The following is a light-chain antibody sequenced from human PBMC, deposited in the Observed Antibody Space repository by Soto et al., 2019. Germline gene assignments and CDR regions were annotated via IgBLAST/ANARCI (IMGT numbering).Light chain of an antibody. CDR3: QHYNSYSGA. Sequence: EIEMTQSPATLSVSAGDRATLSCRASQSISSWLAWYQQKPGKAPKLLIYKASTLKSGVPSRFSGSGSGTEFTLTISSLQTDDFATYYCQHYNSYSGAFGQGTKVDIK. CDR2: KAS. V-gene: IGKV1-5*03. J-gene: IGKJ1*01. CDR1: QSISSW.